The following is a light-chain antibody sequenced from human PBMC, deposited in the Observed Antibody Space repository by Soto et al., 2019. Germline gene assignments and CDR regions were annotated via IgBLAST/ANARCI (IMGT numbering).Light chain of an antibody. CDR1: SSDFGAYNY. V-gene: IGLV2-14*01. Sequence: QSALTQPASVSGSPGQSITISCTGTSSDFGAYNYVSWYQQHPGKAPKLLIYEVSSRPSGVSNRFSGSKSGNTASLTISGLQAEDEADYYCSSYTSMSSPYVFGTGTKVTVL. CDR2: EVS. CDR3: SSYTSMSSPYV. J-gene: IGLJ1*01.